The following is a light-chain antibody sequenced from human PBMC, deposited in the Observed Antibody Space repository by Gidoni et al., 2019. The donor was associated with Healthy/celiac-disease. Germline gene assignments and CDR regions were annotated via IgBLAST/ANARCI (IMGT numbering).Light chain of an antibody. CDR3: QSYDSSLSEGV. J-gene: IGLJ3*02. V-gene: IGLV1-40*01. CDR1: SSNIGAGYD. Sequence: QSVLTQPPSASRAPGHRVTISCTGSSSNIGAGYDVPWYQQLPGTAPKLLIYGNSNRPSVVPDRFSGSKSGTSASLAITGLQAEDEADYYCQSYDSSLSEGVFGGGTKLTVL. CDR2: GNS.